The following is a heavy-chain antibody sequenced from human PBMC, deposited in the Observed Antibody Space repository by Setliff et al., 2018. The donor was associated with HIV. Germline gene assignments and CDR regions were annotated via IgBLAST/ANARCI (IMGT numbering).Heavy chain of an antibody. V-gene: IGHV1-46*01. J-gene: IGHJ4*02. Sequence: ASVKVSCKASGYTFSSNYMHWVRQAPGQGLEWMGLINPTGGSTSYAQKFQGRVTMTRDTSTSTVYMELSSLRSEDTAVYYCVKLLRSRDPVSIFDYWGPGTLVTVSS. CDR3: VKLLRSRDPVSIFDY. CDR1: GYTFSSNY. CDR2: INPTGGST.